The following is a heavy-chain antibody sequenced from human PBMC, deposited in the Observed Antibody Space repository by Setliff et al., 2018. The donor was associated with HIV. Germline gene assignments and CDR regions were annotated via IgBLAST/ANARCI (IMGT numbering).Heavy chain of an antibody. Sequence: ASVKVSCKASGYAFTNNGINWVRQAPGQGLEWMGWISGDNGNTKYAQKLQGRVTMTTDTSTSTAYMELRNLRSDDTAVYYCARVQVGDPYYSYYYMGVWGKGTTVTVSS. D-gene: IGHD2-8*02. V-gene: IGHV1-18*01. CDR3: ARVQVGDPYYSYYYMGV. CDR2: ISGDNGNT. CDR1: GYAFTNNG. J-gene: IGHJ6*03.